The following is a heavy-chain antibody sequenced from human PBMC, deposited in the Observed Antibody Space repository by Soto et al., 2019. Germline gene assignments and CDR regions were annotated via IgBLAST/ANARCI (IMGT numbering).Heavy chain of an antibody. Sequence: GESLKISCKGSGYSFTSYWISWVRQMPGNGLEWMGRIDPSDSYTNYSPSFQGHVTISADKSISTAYLQWSSLKASDTAMYYCARRIAAAGTFYSGMDVWGQGTTVTVSS. V-gene: IGHV5-10-1*01. D-gene: IGHD6-13*01. CDR2: IDPSDSYT. J-gene: IGHJ6*02. CDR3: ARRIAAAGTFYSGMDV. CDR1: GYSFTSYW.